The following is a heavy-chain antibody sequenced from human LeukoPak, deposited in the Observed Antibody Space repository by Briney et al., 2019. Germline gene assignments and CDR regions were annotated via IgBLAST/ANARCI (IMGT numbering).Heavy chain of an antibody. V-gene: IGHV3-23*01. CDR2: ISGSGGST. CDR3: AKQRDIVATIPWYFDL. CDR1: GGSISSSN. Sequence: ETLSLTCAVSGGSISSSNWWSWVRQAPGKGLEWVSAISGSGGSTYYADSVKGRFTISRDNSKNTLYLQMNSLRAEDTAVYYCAKQRDIVATIPWYFDLWGRGTLVTVSS. D-gene: IGHD5-12*01. J-gene: IGHJ2*01.